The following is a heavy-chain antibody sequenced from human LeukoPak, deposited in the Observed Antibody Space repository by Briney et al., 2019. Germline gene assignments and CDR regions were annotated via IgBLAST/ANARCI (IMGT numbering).Heavy chain of an antibody. V-gene: IGHV4-38-2*02. D-gene: IGHD3-22*01. J-gene: IGHJ4*02. CDR3: ARVFPPGPLYYYDSSGYRDS. Sequence: SETLSLTCTVSAYSISSAYYWGWIRQPPGKGLEWIGSIYHSGSTYYNPSLKSRVTISVDTSKNQFSLNLNSVTAADTAMYYCARVFPPGPLYYYDSSGYRDSWGQGTLVTVSS. CDR2: IYHSGST. CDR1: AYSISSAYY.